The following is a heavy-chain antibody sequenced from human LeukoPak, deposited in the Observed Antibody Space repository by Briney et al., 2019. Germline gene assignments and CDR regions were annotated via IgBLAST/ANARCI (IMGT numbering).Heavy chain of an antibody. V-gene: IGHV3-30*02. CDR2: IRYDGSNK. CDR1: GFTFSSYG. D-gene: IGHD6-19*01. J-gene: IGHJ4*02. Sequence: GGSLRLSRAASGFTFSSYGMHWVRQAPGKGLEWVAFIRYDGSNKYYADSVKGRFTISRDNSKNTLYLQMNSLRAEDTAVYYCAKDSSEYGSGWYYFDYWGQGTLVTVSS. CDR3: AKDSSEYGSGWYYFDY.